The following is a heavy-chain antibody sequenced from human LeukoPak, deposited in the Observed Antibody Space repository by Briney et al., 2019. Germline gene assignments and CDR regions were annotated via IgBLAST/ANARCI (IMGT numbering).Heavy chain of an antibody. CDR2: ISGSGNTI. D-gene: IGHD3-10*01. CDR1: GFPFSSSN. CDR3: ARVHGSGSYDY. J-gene: IGHJ4*02. Sequence: GGSLRLSCAASGFPFSSSNINWVRQAPGKGLEWVSYISGSGNTIYYIDSVKGRFTISRDNAKNSLYLQMNSLRAEDTAVYYCARVHGSGSYDYWGQGTLVTVSS. V-gene: IGHV3-48*01.